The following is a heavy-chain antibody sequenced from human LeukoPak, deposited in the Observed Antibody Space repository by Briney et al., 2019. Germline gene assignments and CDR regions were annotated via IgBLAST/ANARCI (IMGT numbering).Heavy chain of an antibody. J-gene: IGHJ4*02. CDR3: ARGIYSSAWHNFDY. CDR2: IYYSGST. V-gene: IGHV4-39*07. Sequence: SETLSLTCTVSGGSISSSSYYWGWIRQPPGKGLEWMGSIYYSGSTYYNPSLKSRVTISGDTSKNQFSLKLSSVTAADTAVYYCARGIYSSAWHNFDYWGQGTLVTVSS. CDR1: GGSISSSSYY. D-gene: IGHD6-19*01.